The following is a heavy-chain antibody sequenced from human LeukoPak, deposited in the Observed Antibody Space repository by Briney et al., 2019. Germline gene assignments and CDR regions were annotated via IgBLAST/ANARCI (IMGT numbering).Heavy chain of an antibody. CDR3: ARGRYSMVRGVKIDY. Sequence: SETLSLTCTVSGGSISSYYWSWIRQPPGKGLEWIGYIYYSGSTNYKPSLKSRVTISVDTSKNQFSLKLSSVTAADTAVYYCARGRYSMVRGVKIDYWGQGTLVTVSS. J-gene: IGHJ4*02. D-gene: IGHD3-10*01. V-gene: IGHV4-59*12. CDR1: GGSISSYY. CDR2: IYYSGST.